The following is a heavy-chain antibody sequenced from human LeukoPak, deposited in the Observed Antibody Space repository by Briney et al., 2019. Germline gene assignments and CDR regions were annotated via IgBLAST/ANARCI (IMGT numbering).Heavy chain of an antibody. J-gene: IGHJ6*03. V-gene: IGHV1-69*13. CDR1: GGTFSSYA. Sequence: ASVKVSFKASGGTFSSYAISWVRQAPGQGLEWMGGIIPIFGTANYAQKFQGRVTITADESTSTAYMELSSLRSEDTAVYYCARVGDYGGNLFYYYYYMDVWGKGTTVTVSS. CDR3: ARVGDYGGNLFYYYYYMDV. D-gene: IGHD4-23*01. CDR2: IIPIFGTA.